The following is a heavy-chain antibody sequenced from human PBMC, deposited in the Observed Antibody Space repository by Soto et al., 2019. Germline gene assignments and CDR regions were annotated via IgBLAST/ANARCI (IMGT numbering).Heavy chain of an antibody. CDR3: ARGDRGAFDL. D-gene: IGHD1-26*01. CDR2: IHSDGSST. J-gene: IGHJ3*01. V-gene: IGHV3-74*01. Sequence: EVQLVASGGGLVRPGGSLRLSCAASGGTFSYYWMHLVRQAPGKGLVWVSRIHSDGSSTTYADFVKGRFIISRDNARNTVDLQMNSVRVEDTAVYYCARGDRGAFDLWGQGTVVTVSS. CDR1: GGTFSYYW.